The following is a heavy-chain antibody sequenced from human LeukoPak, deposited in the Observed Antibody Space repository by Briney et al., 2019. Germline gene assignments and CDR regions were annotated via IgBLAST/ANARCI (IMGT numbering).Heavy chain of an antibody. CDR1: GFTFSSYG. V-gene: IGHV3-30*18. Sequence: GRSLRLSCVASGFTFSSYGMHWVRQAPGKGLEWVAVISYDGSNKYYADSVKGRFTISRDNSKNTLYLQMNSLRAEDTAVYYCAKVGIVGATGDYWGQGTLVTVSS. CDR3: AKVGIVGATGDY. J-gene: IGHJ4*02. D-gene: IGHD1-26*01. CDR2: ISYDGSNK.